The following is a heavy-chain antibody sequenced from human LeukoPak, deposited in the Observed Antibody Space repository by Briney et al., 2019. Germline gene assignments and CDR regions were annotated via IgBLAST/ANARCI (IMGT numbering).Heavy chain of an antibody. CDR3: ARSRVVVTAIPGAFDI. D-gene: IGHD2-21*02. V-gene: IGHV4-34*01. Sequence: SETLSLTCAVYGGSFSGYYWSWIRQPPGKGPEWIGEINHSGSTNYNPSLKSRVTISVDTSKNQFSLKLSSVTAADTAVYYCARSRVVVTAIPGAFDIWGQGTMVTVSS. CDR1: GGSFSGYY. J-gene: IGHJ3*02. CDR2: INHSGST.